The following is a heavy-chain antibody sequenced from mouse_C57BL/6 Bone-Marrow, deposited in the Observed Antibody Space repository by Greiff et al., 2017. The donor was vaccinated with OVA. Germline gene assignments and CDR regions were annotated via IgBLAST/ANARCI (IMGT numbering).Heavy chain of an antibody. CDR1: GFSLTSYG. D-gene: IGHD2-2*01. V-gene: IGHV2-2*01. CDR3: ARGYDGGDYYAMDY. Sequence: VQLQQSGPGLVQPSQRLSITCTVSGFSLTSYGVHWVRQSPGTGLEWLGVIWSGGSTDYNAAFISRLSISKDNSKSQVFFKMNSLQADDTAIYYCARGYDGGDYYAMDYWGQGTSVTVSS. CDR2: IWSGGST. J-gene: IGHJ4*01.